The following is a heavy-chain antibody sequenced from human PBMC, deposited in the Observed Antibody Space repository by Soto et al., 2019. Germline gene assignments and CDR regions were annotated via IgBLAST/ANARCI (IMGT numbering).Heavy chain of an antibody. CDR3: ARGGADILTGPLDY. CDR1: GFIFGNYW. J-gene: IGHJ4*02. D-gene: IGHD3-9*01. CDR2: IKSGEVGI. Sequence: PGGSLRLSCVASGFIFGNYWMHWVRQAPGKGLVWVSRIKSGEVGISYADSVKGRFTISRDNAKNTLYLQMNSLRVEDTAVYYCARGGADILTGPLDYWGQGTLVTVSS. V-gene: IGHV3-74*01.